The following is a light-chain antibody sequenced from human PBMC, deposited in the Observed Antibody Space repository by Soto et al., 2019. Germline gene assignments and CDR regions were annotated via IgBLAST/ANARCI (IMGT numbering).Light chain of an antibody. V-gene: IGKV4-1*01. CDR1: QSVLSSSNKKNY. Sequence: DIVMTQSPDSLAVSLGERATINCKSSQSVLSSSNKKNYLAWHQQKPGQPPKLLIAWESSRQSGVPDRFSRSGFGTDFNLTISSLQAEDVAVYDCKQHYSAPFTFAGGTKV. CDR3: KQHYSAPFT. CDR2: WES. J-gene: IGKJ4*01.